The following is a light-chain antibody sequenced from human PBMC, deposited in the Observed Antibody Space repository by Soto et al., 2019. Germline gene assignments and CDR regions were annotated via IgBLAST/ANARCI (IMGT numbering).Light chain of an antibody. CDR2: DVS. V-gene: IGLV2-14*03. Sequence: QSALTQPASVSGSPGQSIAVSCTGSSSDIGDSNSVSCYQHQPGKATKLMIYDVSNRPSGVSDRFPGSKSGTTASLTISGLQAKDEADYYCSSYTSSTPVVFGGGTKLT. J-gene: IGLJ2*01. CDR1: SSDIGDSNS. CDR3: SSYTSSTPVV.